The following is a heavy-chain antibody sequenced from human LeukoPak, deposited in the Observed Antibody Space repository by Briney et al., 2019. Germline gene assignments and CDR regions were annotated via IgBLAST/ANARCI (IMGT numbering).Heavy chain of an antibody. CDR3: ARVRSVGGNPHAFNI. Sequence: PGRSLRLSCAASGVTFSGYSMNWVRQAPGKGLEWVSAITDTSLHIYYADSVKGRFTISRDNAKNSLYLQMNSLRVEDTALYYCARVRSVGGNPHAFNIWGQGTMVTVSS. J-gene: IGHJ3*02. D-gene: IGHD4-23*01. CDR1: GVTFSGYS. CDR2: ITDTSLHI. V-gene: IGHV3-21*01.